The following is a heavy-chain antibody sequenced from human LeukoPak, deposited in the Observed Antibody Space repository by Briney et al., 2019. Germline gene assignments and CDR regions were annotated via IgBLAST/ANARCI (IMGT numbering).Heavy chain of an antibody. CDR2: ISSSSSYI. D-gene: IGHD3-9*01. CDR3: ASCCSPHYYDILGPEVHDY. J-gene: IGHJ4*02. CDR1: GFTFSSYS. V-gene: IGHV3-21*01. Sequence: GGSLRLSCAASGFTFSSYSMNWVRQAPGKGLEWVSSISSSSSYIYYADSVKGRFTISRDNAKNSLYLQMNSLRAEDTAVYYCASCCSPHYYDILGPEVHDYWGQGTLVTVSS.